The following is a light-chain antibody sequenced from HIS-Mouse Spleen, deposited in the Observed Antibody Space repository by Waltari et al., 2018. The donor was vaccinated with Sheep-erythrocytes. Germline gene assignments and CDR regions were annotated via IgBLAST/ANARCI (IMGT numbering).Light chain of an antibody. CDR3: MIWHSSAWV. V-gene: IGLV5-45*03. J-gene: IGLJ3*02. CDR1: SGINVGTYR. Sequence: QAVLTQPSSLSASPGASASLTCTLRSGINVGTYRIYWYQQNPGSPPQYLLRYKSDSDKQQGSGVPSRFSGSKDASANAGILLLSGLQSEDEADYYCMIWHSSAWVFGGGTKLTVL. CDR2: YKSDSDK.